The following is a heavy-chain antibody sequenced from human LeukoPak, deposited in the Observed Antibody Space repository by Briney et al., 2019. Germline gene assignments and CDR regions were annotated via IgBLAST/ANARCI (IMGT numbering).Heavy chain of an antibody. V-gene: IGHV4-34*01. CDR2: IYYSAGA. CDR3: GRGPVRDDCVTGRPYYFGLDV. Sequence: SETLSLTCAVYGGSFTDYYWSWIRHLPGKGLEWIGDIYYSAGANYNPSLKGRVTISVDTSKNQFSLHLTSVTAADTATFYCGRGPVRDDCVTGRPYYFGLDVGGHRPTV. CDR1: GGSFTDYY. D-gene: IGHD3-9*01. J-gene: IGHJ6*01.